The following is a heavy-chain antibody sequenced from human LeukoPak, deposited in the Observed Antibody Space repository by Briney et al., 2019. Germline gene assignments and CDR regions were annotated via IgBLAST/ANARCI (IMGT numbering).Heavy chain of an antibody. CDR1: GFTFSSYE. Sequence: PGGSLRISCAASGFTFSSYEMNWVRQAPGKGLEWVSYISSSGSTIYYADSVKGRFTISRDNAKNSLYLQMNSLRAEDTAVYYCARDREYYYDSSGHGGGTYWGQGTLVTVSS. D-gene: IGHD3-22*01. CDR3: ARDREYYYDSSGHGGGTY. V-gene: IGHV3-48*03. J-gene: IGHJ4*02. CDR2: ISSSGSTI.